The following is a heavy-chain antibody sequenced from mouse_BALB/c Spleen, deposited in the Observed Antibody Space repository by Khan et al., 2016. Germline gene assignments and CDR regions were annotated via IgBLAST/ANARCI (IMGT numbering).Heavy chain of an antibody. Sequence: QVQLQQSGPGLVAPSQSLSITCTVSGFSLTNSGVHWIRQPPGKGLEWLGVIWPGGSTDYNSALMSRLSITKDNSQNQVFLKMISLQTDDTAMYYCARDDQDYDAWFASWGQGTLVIVSA. CDR2: IWPGGST. CDR1: GFSLTNSG. J-gene: IGHJ3*01. V-gene: IGHV2-9*02. D-gene: IGHD2-4*01. CDR3: ARDDQDYDAWFAS.